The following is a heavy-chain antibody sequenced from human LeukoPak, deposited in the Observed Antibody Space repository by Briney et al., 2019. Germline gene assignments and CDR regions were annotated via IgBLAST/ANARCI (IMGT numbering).Heavy chain of an antibody. J-gene: IGHJ4*02. CDR1: GGTFSSYA. Sequence: GASVKVSCKASGGTFSSYAISWVRQAPGQGLEWMGGIIPIFGTANYAQKFQGRVTITADESTSTAYMELSSLRSEDTAVYYCAIPAPHYDSSGYQFDYWGQGTLVTVSS. V-gene: IGHV1-69*13. CDR2: IIPIFGTA. D-gene: IGHD3-22*01. CDR3: AIPAPHYDSSGYQFDY.